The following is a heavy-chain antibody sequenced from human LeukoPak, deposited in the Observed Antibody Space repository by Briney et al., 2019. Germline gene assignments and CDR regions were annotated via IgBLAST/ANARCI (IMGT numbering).Heavy chain of an antibody. Sequence: GGSLRLSSAASGFTFSTYDMHWVRQVPGKGLEWVAVIWFDGSNKYYIESVKGRFTISRDNSKKTLYLQMNSLRAEDTAVYYCAREVVAAANPLDYWGQGTLVTVSS. J-gene: IGHJ4*02. V-gene: IGHV3-33*01. D-gene: IGHD2-2*01. CDR2: IWFDGSNK. CDR1: GFTFSTYD. CDR3: AREVVAAANPLDY.